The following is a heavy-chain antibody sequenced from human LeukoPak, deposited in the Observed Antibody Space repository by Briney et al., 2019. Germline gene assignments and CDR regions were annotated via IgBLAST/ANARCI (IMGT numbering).Heavy chain of an antibody. CDR1: GGSISSYY. CDR3: ARGRITMVRGVVNYYFDY. V-gene: IGHV4-59*12. Sequence: PSETLSLTCTVSGGSISSYYWSWIRQPPGKGLEWIGYIYYSGSTYYNPSLKSRVTISVDTSKNQFSLKLSSVTAADTAVYYCARGRITMVRGVVNYYFDYWGQGTLVTVSS. D-gene: IGHD3-10*01. CDR2: IYYSGST. J-gene: IGHJ4*02.